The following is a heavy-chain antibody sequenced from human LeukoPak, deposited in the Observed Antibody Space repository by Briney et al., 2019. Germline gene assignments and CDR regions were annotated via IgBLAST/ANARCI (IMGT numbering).Heavy chain of an antibody. CDR1: GGTFSSYA. CDR3: ARDSRTITIFGVADYYYGMDV. Sequence: RASVKVSCKASGGTFSSYAISWVRQAPGQGLEWMGGIIPIFGTANYAQKFQGRVTITADESTSTAYMELSSLRSKDTAVYYCARDSRTITIFGVADYYYGMDVWGQGTTVTVSS. V-gene: IGHV1-69*13. CDR2: IIPIFGTA. J-gene: IGHJ6*02. D-gene: IGHD3-3*01.